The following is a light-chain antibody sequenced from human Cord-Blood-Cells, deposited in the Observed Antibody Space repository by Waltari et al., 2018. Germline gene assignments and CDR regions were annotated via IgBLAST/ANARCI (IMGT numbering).Light chain of an antibody. V-gene: IGKV3-15*01. CDR2: GAS. J-gene: IGKJ3*01. CDR1: HSVSSN. CDR3: QQYNNWPFT. Sequence: DIVMTQSPATLSVSPGERATLSCRASHSVSSNLAWYQQKPGQAPRLLIYGASTRATGIPARFSGSGSGTEFTLTISSLQSEDFAVYYCQQYNNWPFTFGPGTKVDIK.